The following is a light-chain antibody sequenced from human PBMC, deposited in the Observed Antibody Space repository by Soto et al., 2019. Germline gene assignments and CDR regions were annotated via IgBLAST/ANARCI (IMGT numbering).Light chain of an antibody. CDR3: QQDYNLPPWT. V-gene: IGKV3D-7*01. CDR2: GAS. Sequence: EIVMTQSPATLSLSPGERATLSCRASQSVSSSYFSWYQQKPGQAPRLLIYGASTRATGIPARFSGSGSGTDFTLTISSLQPEDFAVYYCQQDYNLPPWTFGQGTKVEIK. CDR1: QSVSSSY. J-gene: IGKJ1*01.